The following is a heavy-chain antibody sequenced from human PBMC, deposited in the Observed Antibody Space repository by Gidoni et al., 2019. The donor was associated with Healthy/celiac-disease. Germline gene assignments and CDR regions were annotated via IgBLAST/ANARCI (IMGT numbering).Heavy chain of an antibody. CDR1: GYTFTGYY. V-gene: IGHV1-2*04. CDR2: INPNSGGT. CDR3: ARSGGPRNYYYYGMDV. Sequence: QVQLVQSGAEVKKPGASVKVSCKASGYTFTGYYMHWVRQAPAQGLEWMGWINPNSGGTNYAQKFQGWVTMTRDTSISTAYMELSRLRSDDTAVYYCARSGGPRNYYYYGMDVWGQGTTVTVSS. D-gene: IGHD6-25*01. J-gene: IGHJ6*02.